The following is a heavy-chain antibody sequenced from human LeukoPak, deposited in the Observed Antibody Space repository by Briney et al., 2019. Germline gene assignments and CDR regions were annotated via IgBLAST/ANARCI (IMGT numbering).Heavy chain of an antibody. CDR3: AKMYYYDTRGYSLGAY. CDR1: GFTFSSYT. Sequence: GGSLRLSCAASGFTFSSYTMNWVRQAPGKGLEWVSSITSNTRYIFYADSVKGRFTISRDSSKNTLHLQMNSLRAEDTAVYYCAKMYYYDTRGYSLGAYWGQGTLVTVSS. D-gene: IGHD3-22*01. V-gene: IGHV3-21*04. CDR2: ITSNTRYI. J-gene: IGHJ4*02.